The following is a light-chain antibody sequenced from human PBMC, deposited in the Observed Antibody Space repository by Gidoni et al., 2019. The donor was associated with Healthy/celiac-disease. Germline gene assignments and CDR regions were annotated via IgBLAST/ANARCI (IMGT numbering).Light chain of an antibody. J-gene: IGKJ2*01. CDR2: DAS. Sequence: DIQMTQSQSSLSASVGDRVIITCQASQDISNYLNLYQQKPGKAPKLLIYDASNLETAVPSRFSGSGSGTDFNFTISSLQPEDIATDFCQQYDNLPSYTFGQGTKLEIK. CDR3: QQYDNLPSYT. V-gene: IGKV1-33*01. CDR1: QDISNY.